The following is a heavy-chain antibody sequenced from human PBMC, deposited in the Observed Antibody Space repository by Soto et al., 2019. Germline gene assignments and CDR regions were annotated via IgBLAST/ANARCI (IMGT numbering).Heavy chain of an antibody. CDR3: AKVQVPAAKPPVPFDY. V-gene: IGHV3-23*01. CDR2: ISGSGGST. J-gene: IGHJ4*02. Sequence: EVEVLESGGGLVQPGGSLRLSCAASGFTFSSYAMSWVRQAPGKGLEWVSAISGSGGSTYYADSVKGRFTISRDNSKNTLYLQMNSLRAEDTAVYYCAKVQVPAAKPPVPFDYWGQGTLVTVSS. D-gene: IGHD2-2*01. CDR1: GFTFSSYA.